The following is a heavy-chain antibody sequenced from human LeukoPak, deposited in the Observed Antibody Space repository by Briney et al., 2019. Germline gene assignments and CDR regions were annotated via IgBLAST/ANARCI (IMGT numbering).Heavy chain of an antibody. CDR3: AKTPGYYYGSGSYYYMDV. V-gene: IGHV3-30*02. Sequence: PGGSLRLSCAASGFTFRSYGMHWVRQAPGKGLEWVAIIRYDGTNKYYADSVKGRFTISRDNSKNTLYMQMNSLRAEDTAVYYCAKTPGYYYGSGSYYYMDVWGKGTTVTISS. D-gene: IGHD3-10*01. CDR1: GFTFRSYG. J-gene: IGHJ6*03. CDR2: IRYDGTNK.